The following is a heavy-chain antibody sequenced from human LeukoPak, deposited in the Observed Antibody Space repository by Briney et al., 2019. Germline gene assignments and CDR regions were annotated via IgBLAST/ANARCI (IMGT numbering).Heavy chain of an antibody. J-gene: IGHJ4*02. Sequence: PGGSLRLSCAASGFTFSSYGMHWVRQAPGKGLEWVSYISSSSSTIYYADSVKGRFTISRDNAKNSLYLQMNSLRAEDTAVYYCAKAGYSYGLDLFDYWGQGTLVTVSS. CDR2: ISSSSSTI. CDR3: AKAGYSYGLDLFDY. V-gene: IGHV3-48*01. D-gene: IGHD5-18*01. CDR1: GFTFSSYG.